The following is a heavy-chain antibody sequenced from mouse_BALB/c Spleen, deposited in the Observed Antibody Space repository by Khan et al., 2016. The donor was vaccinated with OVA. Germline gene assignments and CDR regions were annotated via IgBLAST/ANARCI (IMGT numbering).Heavy chain of an antibody. CDR3: TSDGDWYFDV. D-gene: IGHD1-1*02. J-gene: IGHJ1*01. V-gene: IGHV9-3-1*01. CDR2: INTYTGEP. Sequence: QIQLVQSGPELKKPGETVKISCKASGYTFTNYGMNWVKQAPGKGLKWMGWINTYTGEPTYADDFKGRFAFSLEFSASTAYLQITNLKNEDTATDFVTSDGDWYFDVWGEGTTVTVSS. CDR1: GYTFTNYG.